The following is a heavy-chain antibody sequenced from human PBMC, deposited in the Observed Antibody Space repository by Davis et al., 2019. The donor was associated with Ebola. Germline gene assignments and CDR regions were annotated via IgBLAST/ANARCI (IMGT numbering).Heavy chain of an antibody. J-gene: IGHJ6*04. Sequence: AASVKVSCKASGGTFSSYAISWVRQAPGQGLEWMGGIIPIFGTANYAQKFQGRVTITADESTSTAYMELSSLRSEDTAVYYCARGGGIVLMVYAPAYYYGMDVWGKGTTVTDSS. CDR1: GGTFSSYA. CDR3: ARGGGIVLMVYAPAYYYGMDV. CDR2: IIPIFGTA. D-gene: IGHD2-8*01. V-gene: IGHV1-69*13.